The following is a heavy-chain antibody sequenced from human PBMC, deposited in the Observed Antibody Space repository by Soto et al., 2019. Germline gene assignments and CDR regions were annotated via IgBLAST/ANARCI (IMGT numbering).Heavy chain of an antibody. J-gene: IGHJ5*02. Sequence: TSETLSLTCAVYGGSFSGYYWGWIRQPPGKGLEWIGSLFYSGSTYYNPSLKGRLTISVDTSKNQFSLKLSSVTAADTAVYYCARLAAAGGGTFTWFDPWGQGTLVTVSS. CDR2: LFYSGST. V-gene: IGHV4-34*12. D-gene: IGHD6-13*01. CDR3: ARLAAAGGGTFTWFDP. CDR1: GGSFSGYY.